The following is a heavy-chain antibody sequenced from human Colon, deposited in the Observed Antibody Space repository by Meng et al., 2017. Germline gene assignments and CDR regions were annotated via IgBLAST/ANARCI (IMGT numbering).Heavy chain of an antibody. D-gene: IGHD2-15*01. CDR3: ARGRRYCSGGSCSSDLFAP. V-gene: IGHV1-69*05. Sequence: SVKVSCKASGCTFSSYAISWVRQAPGQGLEWMGGIIPIFGTANYEQKLQGRVTITTDESTSTAYMELSSLRSEDTAVYYCARGRRYCSGGSCSSDLFAPWGQGTLVTVSS. CDR2: IIPIFGTA. CDR1: GCTFSSYA. J-gene: IGHJ5*02.